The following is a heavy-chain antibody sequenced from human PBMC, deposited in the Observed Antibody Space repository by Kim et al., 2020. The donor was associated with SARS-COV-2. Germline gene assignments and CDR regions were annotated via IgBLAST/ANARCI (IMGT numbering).Heavy chain of an antibody. D-gene: IGHD6-13*01. J-gene: IGHJ4*02. Sequence: YADDVKGRFASTRGNSKSTLSLQMNSLRAEDTAIYYGAKQTGRSWYYFDYWGQGTLVTVSS. CDR3: AKQTGRSWYYFDY. V-gene: IGHV3-23*01.